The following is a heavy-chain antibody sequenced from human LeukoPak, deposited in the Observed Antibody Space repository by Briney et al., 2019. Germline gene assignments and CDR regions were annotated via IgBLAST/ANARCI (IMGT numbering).Heavy chain of an antibody. CDR1: GGTFSSYA. CDR3: AREWYDILTGYQGFQLDY. J-gene: IGHJ4*02. D-gene: IGHD3-9*01. Sequence: ASVKVSCKASGGTFSSYAISWVRQAPGQGLDWMGRIIPRLDIADSAQSFQGRVTITADKSTSTAYMELSSLRSDDTAVYYCAREWYDILTGYQGFQLDYWGQGSLVTVSS. V-gene: IGHV1-69*04. CDR2: IIPRLDIA.